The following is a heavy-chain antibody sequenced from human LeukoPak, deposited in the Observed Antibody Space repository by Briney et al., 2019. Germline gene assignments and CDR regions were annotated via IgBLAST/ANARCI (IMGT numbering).Heavy chain of an antibody. Sequence: SETLSLTCTVSGGSLNNYIWSWIRQPPGKGLEWIAYIYHTGGTNYNPSLKSRVTISLDTSKTQFSLKLNSVTAADTAVYFCARSSSYGDFFFDYWGQGTLVTVSS. CDR1: GGSLNNYI. V-gene: IGHV4-59*08. D-gene: IGHD4-17*01. CDR2: IYHTGGT. J-gene: IGHJ4*02. CDR3: ARSSSYGDFFFDY.